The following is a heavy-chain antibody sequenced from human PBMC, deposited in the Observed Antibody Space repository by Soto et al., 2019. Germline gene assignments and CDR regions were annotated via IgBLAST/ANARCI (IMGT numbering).Heavy chain of an antibody. V-gene: IGHV3-73*01. Sequence: PGGSLRLSCAASGFTFSDSAVHWVRQASGKGLEWVGRIRSKANNDATAYDESVKGRFTISRDDSKNTAYLQMNSLKIEDTAVNHRPSPEDYTNDVWDVWGQGTTVTVSS. D-gene: IGHD1-1*01. CDR1: GFTFSDSA. J-gene: IGHJ6*02. CDR3: PSPEDYTNDVWDV. CDR2: IRSKANNDAT.